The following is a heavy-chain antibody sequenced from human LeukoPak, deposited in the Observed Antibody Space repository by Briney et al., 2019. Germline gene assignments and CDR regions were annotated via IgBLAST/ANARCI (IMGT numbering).Heavy chain of an antibody. Sequence: GGSLRLSCAASGFIFSSYGMHWVRQAPGKGLEWVGFIRSKAYGGTTEYAASVKGRFTISRDDSKSIAYLQMNSLKTEDTAVYYCTRDTEKYCSGGSCYGPSDYWGQGTLVTVSS. D-gene: IGHD2-15*01. CDR3: TRDTEKYCSGGSCYGPSDY. CDR2: IRSKAYGGTT. V-gene: IGHV3-49*04. J-gene: IGHJ4*02. CDR1: GFIFSSYG.